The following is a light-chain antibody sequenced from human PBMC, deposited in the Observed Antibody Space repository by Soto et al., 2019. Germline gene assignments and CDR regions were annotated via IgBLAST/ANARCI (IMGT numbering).Light chain of an antibody. V-gene: IGLV2-14*01. CDR3: SSYRRRTTRV. J-gene: IGLJ1*01. CDR1: SSDVGDYNY. CDR2: DVS. Sequence: QSALTQPASVSGSPGQSITISCTGTSSDVGDYNYVSWYQQHPGKAPKLMIYDVSNRPSGVSNRFSGSKSGSTASLTISGLQAEDEADYYCSSYRRRTTRVFGTGTQLTVL.